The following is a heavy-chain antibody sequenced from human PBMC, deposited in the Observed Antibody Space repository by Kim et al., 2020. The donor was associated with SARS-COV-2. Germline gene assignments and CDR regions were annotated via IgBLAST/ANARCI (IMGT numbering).Heavy chain of an antibody. J-gene: IGHJ3*01. Sequence: YAQKFQGRVTITANKSTSTAYMELSSLRSEDTAVYYCATHRAAAGIYVGGWWGQGTMVTVSS. D-gene: IGHD6-13*01. CDR3: ATHRAAAGIYVGGW. V-gene: IGHV1-69*02.